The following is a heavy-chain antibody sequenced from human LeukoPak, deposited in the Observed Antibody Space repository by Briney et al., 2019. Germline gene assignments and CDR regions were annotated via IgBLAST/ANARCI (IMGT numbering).Heavy chain of an antibody. CDR1: EPTVIASY. J-gene: IGHJ6*02. V-gene: IGHV1-2*02. D-gene: IGHD2-15*01. CDR3: ARGRWTLNYYGMDV. Sequence: APVKVSCKPSEPTVIASYLHSVRQSPGQRGEWMGGINPNSGGKNYTQKFQCRVTMASDTSISTAYMELSRLRSDDPAVCYCARGRWTLNYYGMDVCGQGATGTVSS. CDR2: INPNSGGK.